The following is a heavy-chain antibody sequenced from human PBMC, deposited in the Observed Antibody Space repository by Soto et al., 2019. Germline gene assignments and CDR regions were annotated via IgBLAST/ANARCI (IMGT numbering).Heavy chain of an antibody. CDR1: GGSFSGYY. J-gene: IGHJ5*02. V-gene: IGHV4-34*01. Sequence: SETLSLTCAAYGGSFSGYYWSWIRQPPGKGLEWIGEINHSGSTNYNPSLKSRVTISVDTSKNQFSLKLSSVTAADTAVYYCARVLPYRLIAAAVRTKNWFDPWGQGTLVTVSS. CDR3: ARVLPYRLIAAAVRTKNWFDP. CDR2: INHSGST. D-gene: IGHD6-13*01.